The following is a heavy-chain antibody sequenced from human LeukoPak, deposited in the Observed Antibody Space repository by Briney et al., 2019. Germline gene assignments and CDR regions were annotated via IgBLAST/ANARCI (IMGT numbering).Heavy chain of an antibody. J-gene: IGHJ6*03. Sequence: GASVKVSCKASGYTFTGYYMHWVRQAPGQGLEWMGWMNPNSGKTGYAQKFQGRVNITTNTSISTAYLELSSLRSEDTAVYHCARRNRILDYMDVWGIGTTVTVSS. CDR3: ARRNRILDYMDV. V-gene: IGHV1-8*03. CDR1: GYTFTGYY. D-gene: IGHD2-15*01. CDR2: MNPNSGKT.